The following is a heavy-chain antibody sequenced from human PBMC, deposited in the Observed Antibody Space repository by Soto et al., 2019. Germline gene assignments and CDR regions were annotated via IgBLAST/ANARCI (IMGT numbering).Heavy chain of an antibody. Sequence: EVQLLESGGGLVQPGGSLRLSCVVSGFTFSSYAMSWVRQAPGKGLEWVSTISGSLGSTYYADSVQGRFTISRDNSKNTLYLQMDSLRAEDTAVYYCASRSATVPSLTYWGPGTQVTVSS. CDR2: ISGSLGST. CDR1: GFTFSSYA. CDR3: ASRSATVPSLTY. D-gene: IGHD4-17*01. V-gene: IGHV3-23*01. J-gene: IGHJ4*02.